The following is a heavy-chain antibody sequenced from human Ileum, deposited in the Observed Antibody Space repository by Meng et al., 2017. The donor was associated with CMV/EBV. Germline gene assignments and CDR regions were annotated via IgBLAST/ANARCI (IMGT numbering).Heavy chain of an antibody. J-gene: IGHJ4*02. CDR3: ARGPSNGDFDY. Sequence: QVQLVQSGAEVKKPGASVKVSCKASGYTFSKYAMHWVRQAPGQRLEWMGWSNGGNNNTKYSQELQGRVTITRETSATTAYMELSSLRSEDMAVYYCARGPSNGDFDYWGQGTLVTVSS. D-gene: IGHD4-17*01. V-gene: IGHV1-3*02. CDR2: SNGGNNNT. CDR1: GYTFSKYA.